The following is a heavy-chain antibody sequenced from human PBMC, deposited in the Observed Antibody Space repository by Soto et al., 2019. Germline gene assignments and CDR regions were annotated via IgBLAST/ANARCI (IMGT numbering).Heavy chain of an antibody. CDR1: GFTFSSSA. V-gene: IGHV3-23*01. CDR2: ITGSGAST. D-gene: IGHD6-19*01. Sequence: GALRLSCVASGFTFSSSAMTWVRQAPGKGLEWVSSITGSGASTYYTDSVKGRFTISRDNSKDTVFLQMSSLRAEDTAVYYCAKDRFLGSGAWGQGTLVTVSS. J-gene: IGHJ4*02. CDR3: AKDRFLGSGA.